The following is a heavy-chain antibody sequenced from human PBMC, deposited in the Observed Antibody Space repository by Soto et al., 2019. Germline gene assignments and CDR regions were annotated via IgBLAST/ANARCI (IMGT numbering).Heavy chain of an antibody. Sequence: GGSLRLSCAASGFTFSSYAMSWVRQAPGKGLEWVSAISGSGGSTYYADSVKGRFTISRDNSKNTLYLQMNSLRAEDTAVYYCAKSQGWEPGVAPFFDYWGQGTLVTVSS. CDR1: GFTFSSYA. CDR3: AKSQGWEPGVAPFFDY. D-gene: IGHD1-26*01. CDR2: ISGSGGST. J-gene: IGHJ4*02. V-gene: IGHV3-23*01.